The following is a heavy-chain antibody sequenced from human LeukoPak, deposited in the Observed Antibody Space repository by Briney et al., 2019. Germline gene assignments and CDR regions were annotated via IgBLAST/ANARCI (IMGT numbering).Heavy chain of an antibody. D-gene: IGHD5/OR15-5a*01. CDR3: ARVVFDGMDV. CDR2: ISYDGSNK. J-gene: IGHJ6*02. Sequence: PGGSLRLSCAASGFTFSSYAMHWVRQAPGKGLEWVAVISYDGSNKYYADSVKGRFTISRDNSKNTLYLQMNSLRAEDTAVYYCARVVFDGMDVWGQGTTVTVSS. CDR1: GFTFSSYA. V-gene: IGHV3-30-3*01.